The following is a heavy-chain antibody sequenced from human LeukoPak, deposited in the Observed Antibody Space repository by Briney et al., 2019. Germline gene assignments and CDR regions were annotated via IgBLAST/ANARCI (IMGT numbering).Heavy chain of an antibody. CDR3: AKDGDSSGYYYRYFDL. CDR1: GFTFSSYA. J-gene: IGHJ2*01. V-gene: IGHV3-23*01. CDR2: ISGSGGST. Sequence: PGGSLRLSCAASGFTFSSYAMSWVRQAPGKGLEWVSAISGSGGSTYYADSVKGRFTISRDNSKNTLYLQMNSLRAGDTAVYYCAKDGDSSGYYYRYFDLWGRGTLVTVSS. D-gene: IGHD3-22*01.